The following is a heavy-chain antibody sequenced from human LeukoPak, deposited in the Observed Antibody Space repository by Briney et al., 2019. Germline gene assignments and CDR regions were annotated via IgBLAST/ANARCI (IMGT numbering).Heavy chain of an antibody. Sequence: SETLSLTCTVSGGSISSSSYYWGWIRQPPGKGLEWIGSIYYSGSTYYNPSLKSRVTISVDTSKNQFSLKLSSVTAADTAVYYCASIAAAGTGLFFDYWGQGTLSPSPQ. V-gene: IGHV4-39*07. J-gene: IGHJ4*02. CDR3: ASIAAAGTGLFFDY. CDR1: GGSISSSSYY. CDR2: IYYSGST. D-gene: IGHD6-13*01.